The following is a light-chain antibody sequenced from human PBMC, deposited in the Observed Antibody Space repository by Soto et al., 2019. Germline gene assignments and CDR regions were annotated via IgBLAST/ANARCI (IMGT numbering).Light chain of an antibody. CDR3: QSYDTSLSGSWV. CDR2: GDS. CDR1: SSNIGAGYD. V-gene: IGLV1-40*01. Sequence: QLVLTQPPSVSGAPGQRVTISCTGSSSNIGAGYDVHWYQQVPGTAPKVLIYGDSNRPSGVPDRFSGSKSGTSASLAITGLQAEDEADYYCQSYDTSLSGSWVFGGGTKLTVL. J-gene: IGLJ3*02.